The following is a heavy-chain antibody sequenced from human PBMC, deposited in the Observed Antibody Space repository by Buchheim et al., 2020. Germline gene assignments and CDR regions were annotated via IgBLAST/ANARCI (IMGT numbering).Heavy chain of an antibody. V-gene: IGHV3-33*01. D-gene: IGHD3-3*01. CDR3: ARDWKGFGVGNSGFDP. Sequence: QVQLVESGGGVVQPGRSLRLSCAASGFTFSSYGMHWVRQAPGKGLEWVAVIWYDGSNKYYADSVKGRFTISRDNSKNTSYLQMNSLRAEDTAVYYCARDWKGFGVGNSGFDPWGQGTL. CDR2: IWYDGSNK. J-gene: IGHJ5*02. CDR1: GFTFSSYG.